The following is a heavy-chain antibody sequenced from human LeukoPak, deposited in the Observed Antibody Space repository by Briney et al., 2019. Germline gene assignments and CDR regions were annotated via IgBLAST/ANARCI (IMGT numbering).Heavy chain of an antibody. CDR1: GFTFDDYG. CDR2: INWNGGST. D-gene: IGHD2-21*02. CDR3: VRDLTAYGGDCYSGRYYYYYYMDV. J-gene: IGHJ6*03. Sequence: GGSLRLSCAASGFTFDDYGMSWVRQAPGKGLEWVSGINWNGGSTGYADSVKGRFTISRDNAKNSLYLQMNSLRAEDTALYYCVRDLTAYGGDCYSGRYYYYYYMDVWGKGTTVTVSS. V-gene: IGHV3-20*04.